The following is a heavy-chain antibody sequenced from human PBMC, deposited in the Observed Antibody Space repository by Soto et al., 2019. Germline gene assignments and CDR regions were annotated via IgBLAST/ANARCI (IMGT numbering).Heavy chain of an antibody. Sequence: GQSLRVCRSGAGCSFTGFGGGWVRQMPGKGLEWMGIIYPGDSDTRYSPSFQGQVTISADKSISTAYLQWSSLKASDTAMFFFARATRIASPGYYYYFGMDVWVQGTTVT. V-gene: IGHV5-51*01. D-gene: IGHD6-13*01. J-gene: IGHJ6*02. CDR1: GCSFTGFG. CDR3: ARATRIASPGYYYYFGMDV. CDR2: IYPGDSDT.